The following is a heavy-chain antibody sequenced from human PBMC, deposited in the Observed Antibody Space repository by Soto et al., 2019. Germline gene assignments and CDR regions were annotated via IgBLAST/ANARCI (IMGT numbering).Heavy chain of an antibody. V-gene: IGHV4-59*01. J-gene: IGHJ5*02. D-gene: IGHD3-10*01. CDR3: ARESAGSGKNNWFDP. Sequence: PSETLFLTCTVSGASISTYYWSWVRQPPGKGLEWIGYIHDSGSTYYNPSLKSRVTMSLDTSRNQFFLQLNSVTAADTAVYCCARESAGSGKNNWFDPWGQGMLVTVSS. CDR1: GASISTYY. CDR2: IHDSGST.